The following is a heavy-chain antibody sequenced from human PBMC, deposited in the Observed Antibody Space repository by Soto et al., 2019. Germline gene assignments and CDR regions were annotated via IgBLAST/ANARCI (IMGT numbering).Heavy chain of an antibody. V-gene: IGHV3-74*01. Sequence: EVQLVASGGGLVQPGGSLSLSCVVSGFTFSNYWMHWVRQAPGKALVWVSRVNGDGSSTIYADSVKGRFTISRDNAKNTLYLQMNRLRAEESAVYYCARREYDVVTGYRLDYWGQGTRVTVSS. J-gene: IGHJ4*02. CDR2: VNGDGSST. CDR1: GFTFSNYW. CDR3: ARREYDVVTGYRLDY. D-gene: IGHD3-9*01.